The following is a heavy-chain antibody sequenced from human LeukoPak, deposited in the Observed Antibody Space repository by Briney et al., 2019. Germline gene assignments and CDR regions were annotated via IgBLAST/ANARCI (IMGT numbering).Heavy chain of an antibody. CDR3: ARHEYSGSYYGLSWFDP. J-gene: IGHJ5*02. Sequence: SETLSLTCTVSGGSISSSGYYWGWIRQPPGKGLEWIASIYYSGSTYYNPSLKSRVTISVDTSKNQLSLKLSSLTAADTAVYYCARHEYSGSYYGLSWFDPWGQGTLVTVS. V-gene: IGHV4-39*01. CDR2: IYYSGST. D-gene: IGHD1-26*01. CDR1: GGSISSSGYY.